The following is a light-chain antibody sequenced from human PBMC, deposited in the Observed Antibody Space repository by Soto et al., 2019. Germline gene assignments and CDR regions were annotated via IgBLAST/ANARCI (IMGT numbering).Light chain of an antibody. J-gene: IGKJ1*01. CDR2: AAS. CDR3: QQSYSTPLT. Sequence: DIQMTQSPSSLSASVGDRVTITCRASQSISTYLNWYQQKPGKAPKLLVYAASSLRSGVPSRFSGSGSGTDFTLTINSLQPEDFATYSCQQSYSTPLTFGQGTKVDSK. CDR1: QSISTY. V-gene: IGKV1-39*01.